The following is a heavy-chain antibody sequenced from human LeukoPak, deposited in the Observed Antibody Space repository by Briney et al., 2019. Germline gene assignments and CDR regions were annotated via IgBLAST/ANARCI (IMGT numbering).Heavy chain of an antibody. CDR3: AKDRGLTNKVSWFDP. Sequence: GGSLRLSCAASGFTFSSYGMHWVRQAPGKGLEWVAFIRYDGSNKYYADSVKGRFTISRDNSKNTLYLQMNSLRAEDTAVYYCAKDRGLTNKVSWFDPWGQGTLVTVSS. CDR2: IRYDGSNK. CDR1: GFTFSSYG. D-gene: IGHD3-10*01. J-gene: IGHJ5*02. V-gene: IGHV3-30*02.